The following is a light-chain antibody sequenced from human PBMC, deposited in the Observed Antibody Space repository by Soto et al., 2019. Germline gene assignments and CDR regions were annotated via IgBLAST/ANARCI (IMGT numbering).Light chain of an antibody. CDR3: TSYSSSSPVL. CDR2: EVT. J-gene: IGLJ2*01. Sequence: QSVLTQPASVSGSLGQSITISCTGTSSDVGAYNYVSWYQQHPDKAPKLLIFEVTNRPSGVSGRFSGSKSDITASLSISGLQPEDEADYYCTSYSSSSPVLFGGGTKLTVL. V-gene: IGLV2-14*01. CDR1: SSDVGAYNY.